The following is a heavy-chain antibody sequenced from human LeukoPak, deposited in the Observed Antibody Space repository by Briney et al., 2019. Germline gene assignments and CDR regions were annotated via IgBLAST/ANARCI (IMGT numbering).Heavy chain of an antibody. D-gene: IGHD5-18*01. V-gene: IGHV3-30*02. CDR2: IRYDGSNK. Sequence: PGGSLRLSCAATGFTFTYYAIHWVRRAPGKGLEWVTFIRYDGSNKYYADSVKGRFTISRDNSKNTLYLQMNSLRAEDTAVYYCAKARTRGYSYGSFDYWGQGTLVTVSS. CDR3: AKARTRGYSYGSFDY. J-gene: IGHJ4*02. CDR1: GFTFTYYA.